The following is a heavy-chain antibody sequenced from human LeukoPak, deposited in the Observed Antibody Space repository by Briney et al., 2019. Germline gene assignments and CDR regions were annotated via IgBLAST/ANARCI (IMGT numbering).Heavy chain of an antibody. Sequence: TGGSLRLSCAASGFTFTSYSMNWVRQAPGKGLEWVSTISGGGGSTYYADSVKGRFTISRDNAKNSLYLQMNSLRDEDTAVYYCASDSPGYDSGSYFAYWGQGTLVTVSS. D-gene: IGHD2-15*01. J-gene: IGHJ4*02. CDR3: ASDSPGYDSGSYFAY. CDR1: GFTFTSYS. CDR2: ISGGGGST. V-gene: IGHV3-23*01.